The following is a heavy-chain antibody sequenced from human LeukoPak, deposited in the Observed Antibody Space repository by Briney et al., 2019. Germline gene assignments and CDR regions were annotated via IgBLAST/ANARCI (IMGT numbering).Heavy chain of an antibody. CDR3: ARHEDTAMVAPGAFDI. D-gene: IGHD5-18*01. CDR1: GGSISSSSYY. Sequence: SETLSLTCTVSGGSISSSSYYWGWIRQPPGKGLEWIGSIYYSGSTYYNPSLKSRVTISVDTSKNQFSLKLSSVTAAGTAVYCCARHEDTAMVAPGAFDIWGQGTMVTVSS. J-gene: IGHJ3*02. CDR2: IYYSGST. V-gene: IGHV4-39*01.